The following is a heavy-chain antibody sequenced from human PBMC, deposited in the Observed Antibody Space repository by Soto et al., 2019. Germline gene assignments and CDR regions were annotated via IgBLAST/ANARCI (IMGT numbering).Heavy chain of an antibody. J-gene: IGHJ5*02. CDR1: GFTFSSYA. Sequence: QVQLVESGGGVVQPGRSLRLSCAASGFTFSSYAMHWVRQAPGKGLEWVAVISYDGSNKYYADSVKGRFTISRDNSKNTXXLQMNSLRAEDTAVYYCARDRGRYNWRLGAGWFDPWGQGTLVTVSS. D-gene: IGHD1-1*01. CDR2: ISYDGSNK. V-gene: IGHV3-30-3*01. CDR3: ARDRGRYNWRLGAGWFDP.